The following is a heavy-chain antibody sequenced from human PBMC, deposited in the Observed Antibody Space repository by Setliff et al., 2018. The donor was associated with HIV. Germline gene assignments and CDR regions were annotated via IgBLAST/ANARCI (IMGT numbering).Heavy chain of an antibody. D-gene: IGHD3-22*01. CDR3: AYYEPGDYKPPFDY. J-gene: IGHJ4*02. Sequence: QPGGSLRLSCTGSGFIFSFYVMTWVRQVPGKGLEWISSITGDSRRTFYADSVKGRFTISRDNSRSTLYLQMNNPRPEDTAIYYCAYYEPGDYKPPFDYWGQGKLVTVSS. V-gene: IGHV3-23*01. CDR2: ITGDSRRT. CDR1: GFIFSFYV.